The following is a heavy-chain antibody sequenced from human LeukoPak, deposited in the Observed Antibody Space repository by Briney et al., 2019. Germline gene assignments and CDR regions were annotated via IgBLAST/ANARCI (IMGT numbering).Heavy chain of an antibody. Sequence: PSETLFLTCAVYGGSFSGYYWSWIRQPPGKGLEWIGEINHSGSTNYNPSLKSRVTISVDTSKNQFSLKLSSVTAADTAVYYCAAYYYDSSGYYEPNLFDYWGQGTLVTVSS. CDR3: AAYYYDSSGYYEPNLFDY. CDR1: GGSFSGYY. V-gene: IGHV4-34*01. CDR2: INHSGST. J-gene: IGHJ4*02. D-gene: IGHD3-22*01.